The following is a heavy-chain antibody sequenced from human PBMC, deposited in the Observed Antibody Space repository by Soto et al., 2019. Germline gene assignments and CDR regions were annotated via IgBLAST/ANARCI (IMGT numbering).Heavy chain of an antibody. Sequence: EVQLVESGGGLVQPGGSLRLSCAASGFTFSSYWMSWVRQAPGKGLEWVANIKQDGSEKYYVDSVKGRFTISRDNAKNSLSLQINRLRAEDAAVYYCAMSIAARLTWFDPWCQGTLVTVSS. CDR3: AMSIAARLTWFDP. J-gene: IGHJ5*02. CDR2: IKQDGSEK. V-gene: IGHV3-7*01. D-gene: IGHD6-6*01. CDR1: GFTFSSYW.